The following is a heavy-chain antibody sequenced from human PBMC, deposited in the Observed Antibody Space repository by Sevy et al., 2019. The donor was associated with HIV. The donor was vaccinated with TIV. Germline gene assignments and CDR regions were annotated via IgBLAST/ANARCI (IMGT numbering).Heavy chain of an antibody. CDR3: TTDGGGYNYGYSFDY. CDR2: IKSKTDGGTT. D-gene: IGHD5-18*01. CDR1: GFTFSNAW. Sequence: GGSLRLSCAASGFTFSNAWMNWVRQAPGKGLEWVGRIKSKTDGGTTDNAAPVKGRFTISRDDSKNKLYLQMNSLKTEDTAVYYCTTDGGGYNYGYSFDYWGQRTLVTTSS. V-gene: IGHV3-15*07. J-gene: IGHJ4*02.